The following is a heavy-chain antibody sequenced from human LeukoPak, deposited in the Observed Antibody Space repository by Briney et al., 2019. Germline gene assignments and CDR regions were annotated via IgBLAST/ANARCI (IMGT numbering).Heavy chain of an antibody. Sequence: PGGSLRLSCAASGFTFSTFARIWVRQPPGKGLEWVSSIFPSGGEIHYAAPERGRFTTSRDTTKSTLSMQMNSLRAEDTAVYYCAKGHGRDYYGSGRYDYWGQGTLVTVSS. CDR1: GFTFSTFA. V-gene: IGHV3-23*01. CDR3: AKGHGRDYYGSGRYDY. CDR2: IFPSGGEI. D-gene: IGHD3-10*01. J-gene: IGHJ4*03.